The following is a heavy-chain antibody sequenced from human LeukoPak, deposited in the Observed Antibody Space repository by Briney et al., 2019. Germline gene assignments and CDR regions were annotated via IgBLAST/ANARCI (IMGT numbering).Heavy chain of an antibody. CDR2: IIPIFGTA. CDR1: GGTFSSYA. Sequence: ASVKVSCKASGGTFSSYAISWVRQAPGQGREWMGGIIPIFGTANYAQKFQGRVTITMDESTSTAYMELSSLGSEDTAVYYCARDPGIAVAGTDVFDYWGQGTLVTVSS. CDR3: ARDPGIAVAGTDVFDY. J-gene: IGHJ4*02. V-gene: IGHV1-69*05. D-gene: IGHD6-19*01.